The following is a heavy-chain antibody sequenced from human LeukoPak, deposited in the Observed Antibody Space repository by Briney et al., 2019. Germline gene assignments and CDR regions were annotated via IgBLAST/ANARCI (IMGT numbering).Heavy chain of an antibody. V-gene: IGHV3-33*01. CDR3: ARDLGLLWFGDHRDRYYYGMDV. J-gene: IGHJ6*02. D-gene: IGHD3-10*01. Sequence: PGRSLRLSCAASGFTFSSYGMHWVRQAPGKGLEWVAVIWYDGSNKYYADSVKGRFTISRDNSKNTLYLQMNSLRAEDTAVYYCARDLGLLWFGDHRDRYYYGMDVWGQGTTVTVSS. CDR2: IWYDGSNK. CDR1: GFTFSSYG.